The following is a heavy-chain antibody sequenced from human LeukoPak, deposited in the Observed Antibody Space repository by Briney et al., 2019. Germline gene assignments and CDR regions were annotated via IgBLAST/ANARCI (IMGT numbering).Heavy chain of an antibody. V-gene: IGHV4-39*01. CDR3: VRLYYYDSSRPPL. CDR2: IYYTGRA. Sequence: KPSETLSLTCTVSGGFISNSNYYWGWIRQPPGKGLDWIGNIYYTGRAYYNPSLNGRVTISVDTSQNQFSLNLNSMTAADTAVYYCVRLYYYDSSRPPLWGPGTLVVVSS. J-gene: IGHJ4*02. D-gene: IGHD3-22*01. CDR1: GGFISNSNYY.